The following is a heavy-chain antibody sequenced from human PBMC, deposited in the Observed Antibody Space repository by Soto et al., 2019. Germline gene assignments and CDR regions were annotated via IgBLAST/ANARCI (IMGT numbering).Heavy chain of an antibody. CDR1: GFTFSSYG. D-gene: IGHD6-13*01. V-gene: IGHV3-30*18. Sequence: GGSLRLSCAASGFTFSSYGMHWVRQAPGKGLEWVAVISYDGSNKYYADSVKGRFTISRDNSKNTLYLQMNSLRAEDTAVYYCAKDGQRYSSSWYGNFDYWGQGTLVTVSS. J-gene: IGHJ4*02. CDR3: AKDGQRYSSSWYGNFDY. CDR2: ISYDGSNK.